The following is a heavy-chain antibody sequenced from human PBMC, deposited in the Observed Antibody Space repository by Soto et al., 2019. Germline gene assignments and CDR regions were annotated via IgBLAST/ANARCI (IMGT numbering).Heavy chain of an antibody. CDR3: ARGRYGDY. J-gene: IGHJ4*02. V-gene: IGHV1-18*01. CDR1: GYTFTSYG. D-gene: IGHD1-1*01. Sequence: QVHRVQSGAEVKQPGASVKVSCKGSGYTFTSYGITWVRQAPGQGLERMGWISAHNGNTNYAQKLQGRVTVTRDTSTSTAYMELRSLRSDDTAVYYCARGRYGDYWGQGALVTVSS. CDR2: ISAHNGNT.